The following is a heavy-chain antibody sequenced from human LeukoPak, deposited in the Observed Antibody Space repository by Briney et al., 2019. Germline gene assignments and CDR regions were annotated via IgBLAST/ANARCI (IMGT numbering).Heavy chain of an antibody. CDR2: ISWNSGSI. V-gene: IGHV3-9*01. Sequence: GRSLRLSCAASGFTFDDYAMHWVRQAPGKGLEWVSGISWNSGSIGYADSVKGRFTISRDNAKNSLYLQMNSQRAEDTALYYCAKAIWARSSRDDAFDIWGQGTMVTVSS. CDR3: AKAIWARSSRDDAFDI. D-gene: IGHD6-13*01. J-gene: IGHJ3*02. CDR1: GFTFDDYA.